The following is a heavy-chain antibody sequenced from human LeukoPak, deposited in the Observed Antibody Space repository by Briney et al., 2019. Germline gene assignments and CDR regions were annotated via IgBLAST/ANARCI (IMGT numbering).Heavy chain of an antibody. CDR3: AGDPRTDRYYDSSGYFESP. D-gene: IGHD3-22*01. CDR2: IIPILGIA. J-gene: IGHJ5*02. V-gene: IGHV1-69*04. Sequence: ASVTVSCKASGGTFSSYAISWVRQAPGQGLEWMGRIIPILGIANYAQKFQGRVTITADKSTSTAYMELSSLRSEDTAVYYCAGDPRTDRYYDSSGYFESPWGQGTLVTVSS. CDR1: GGTFSSYA.